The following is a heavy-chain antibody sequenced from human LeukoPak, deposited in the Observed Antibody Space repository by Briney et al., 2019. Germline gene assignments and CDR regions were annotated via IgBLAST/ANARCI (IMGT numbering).Heavy chain of an antibody. CDR1: GFTFSSYA. D-gene: IGHD6-19*01. CDR3: ARDNSGPTGFGY. Sequence: GGSLRLSCAASGFTFSSYAMSWVRQAPGKGLEWVSAISGSGGSTYYADSVKGRFTTSRDTSRNTLYLQMNSLRTEDSALYFCARDNSGPTGFGYWGQGTLVTVSS. CDR2: ISGSGGST. V-gene: IGHV3-23*01. J-gene: IGHJ4*02.